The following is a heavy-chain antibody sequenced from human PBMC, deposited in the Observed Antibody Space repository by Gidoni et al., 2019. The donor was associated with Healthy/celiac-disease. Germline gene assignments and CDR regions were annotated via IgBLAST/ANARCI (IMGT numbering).Heavy chain of an antibody. CDR3: ARGLWTRGDLDY. CDR1: GGSFSGSY. J-gene: IGHJ4*02. V-gene: IGHV4-34*01. D-gene: IGHD4-17*01. CDR2: INHSGST. Sequence: QVQLQQWGAVLVNPSATLSLTCAVDGGSFSGSYWSWIRQPPGKGLEWIGEINHSGSTNYNPSIKSRVTISVDTYKNQFSLKLSSVTAAATAVYYCARGLWTRGDLDYWGQGTLVTVSS.